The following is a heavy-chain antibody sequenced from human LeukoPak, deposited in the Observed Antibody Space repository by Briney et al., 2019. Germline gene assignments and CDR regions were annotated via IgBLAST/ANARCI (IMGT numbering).Heavy chain of an antibody. V-gene: IGHV3-48*03. CDR1: GFTFSSYE. D-gene: IGHD6-19*01. J-gene: IGHJ4*02. CDR2: ISSSGSTI. CDR3: ARGGGYSSGWYHQPFDY. Sequence: PGGSLRLSCAASGFTFSSYEMNWVRQAPGKGLEWVSYISSSGSTIYYADSVKGRFTISRDNAKNSLYLQMNSLRAEDTAVYYCARGGGYSSGWYHQPFDYWGQGTRVTVSS.